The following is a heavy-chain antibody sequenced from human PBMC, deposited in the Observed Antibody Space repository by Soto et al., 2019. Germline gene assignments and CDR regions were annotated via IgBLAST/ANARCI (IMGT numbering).Heavy chain of an antibody. CDR1: GYPFTSYG. CDR3: ARPPGYISDWYYFDL. V-gene: IGHV1-2*02. Sequence: GSVKVCFKASGYPFTSYGISLVRQAPGQGLEWMGRISPRSGGTNYAQKFQGRVTMTWDTSLNTAYMELSSLISEDTAVYYCARPPGYISDWYYFDLWGQGTMVTVSS. D-gene: IGHD3-9*01. CDR2: ISPRSGGT. J-gene: IGHJ4*02.